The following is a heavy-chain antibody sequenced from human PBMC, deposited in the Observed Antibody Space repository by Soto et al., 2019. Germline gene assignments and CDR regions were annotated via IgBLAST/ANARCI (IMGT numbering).Heavy chain of an antibody. CDR1: GFTFSSNW. D-gene: IGHD1-7*01. J-gene: IGHJ4*02. V-gene: IGHV3-7*05. Sequence: EVQLVESGGGLVQPGGSLRLSCAASGFTFSSNWMSWVRQAPGKGLEWVANIKQDGSEKYYVDSVKGRFTISRDNAKNSLYLQMNSLRAEDTAVYYCARENWSWNYDYWGQGTLVTVSS. CDR3: ARENWSWNYDY. CDR2: IKQDGSEK.